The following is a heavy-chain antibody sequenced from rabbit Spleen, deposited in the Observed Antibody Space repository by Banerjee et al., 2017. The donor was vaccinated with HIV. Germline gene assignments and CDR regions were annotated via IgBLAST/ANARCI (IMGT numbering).Heavy chain of an antibody. CDR2: IYNGDGST. Sequence: QSLEESGGDLVKPGASLTLTCTASGFTLSSYWMCWVRQAPGKGPEWIACIYNGDGSTYYATWVNGRFTISKTSSTTVTLQMTSLTAADTATYSCARSMNSGNGALNLWGPGTLVTVS. V-gene: IGHV1S40*01. CDR3: ARSMNSGNGALNL. D-gene: IGHD2-1*01. CDR1: GFTLSSYW. J-gene: IGHJ4*01.